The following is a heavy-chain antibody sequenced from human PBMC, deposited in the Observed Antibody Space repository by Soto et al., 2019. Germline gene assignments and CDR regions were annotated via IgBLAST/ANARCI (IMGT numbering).Heavy chain of an antibody. CDR1: GYTFTSYD. D-gene: IGHD6-13*01. CDR3: ARGIAAAGTTINWYDP. V-gene: IGHV1-8*01. J-gene: IGHJ5*02. CDR2: MNPNSGNT. Sequence: ASVKFSCNASGYTFTSYDINWVRQATGQWLEWMGWMNPNSGNTGYAQKFQGRVTMTRNTSISTAYMELSSLRSEDTAVYYCARGIAAAGTTINWYDPWGQGTLVTVSS.